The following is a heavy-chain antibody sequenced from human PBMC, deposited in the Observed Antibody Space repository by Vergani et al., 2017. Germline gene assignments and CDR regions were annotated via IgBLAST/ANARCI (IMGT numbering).Heavy chain of an antibody. CDR3: TTDLLSDLRAFDI. V-gene: IGHV3-15*01. Sequence: EVQLVESGGGLVKPGGSLRLSCAASGFTFSNAWMSWVRQAPGKGLEWVGRIKSKTDGGTTDYAAPVKGRFTISRDDSKNTLYLQMNSLKTEDTAVYYCTTDLLSDLRAFDIWGQGTMVTVSS. J-gene: IGHJ3*02. CDR1: GFTFSNAW. D-gene: IGHD4-17*01. CDR2: IKSKTDGGTT.